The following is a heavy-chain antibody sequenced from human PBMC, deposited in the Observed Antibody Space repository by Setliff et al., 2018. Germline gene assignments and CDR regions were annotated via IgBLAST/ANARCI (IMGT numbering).Heavy chain of an antibody. CDR3: AGGGIVVVTAILYGMDV. D-gene: IGHD2-21*02. CDR1: GYTFTSYD. CDR2: MNPNSGNT. Sequence: GASVKVSCKASGYTFTSYDINWVRQATGQGLEWMGWMNPNSGNTGYAQKFQGRVTMTRNTSISTAYMELSSLRSEDTAVYYCAGGGIVVVTAILYGMDVWGQGTTVTSP. V-gene: IGHV1-8*02. J-gene: IGHJ6*02.